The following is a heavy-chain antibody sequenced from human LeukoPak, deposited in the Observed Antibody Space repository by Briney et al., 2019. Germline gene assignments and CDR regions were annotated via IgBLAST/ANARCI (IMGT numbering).Heavy chain of an antibody. J-gene: IGHJ5*02. CDR2: IYYSGTT. CDR1: DGSISSGYYY. V-gene: IGHV4-39*01. CDR3: ARQPKSCASGIFVTGKACWFDP. Sequence: SETLSLTCSVSDGSISSGYYYWAWIRQPPGKGPEWIGSIYYSGTTYSNPSLKSRVTISVDTSKNQFSLKLSSVTAADTAVYYCARQPKSCASGIFVTGKACWFDPWGQGTLVTVSS. D-gene: IGHD3-3*01.